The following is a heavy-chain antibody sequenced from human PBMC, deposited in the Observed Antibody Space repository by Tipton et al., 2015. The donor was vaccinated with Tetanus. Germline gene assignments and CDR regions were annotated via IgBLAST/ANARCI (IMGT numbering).Heavy chain of an antibody. V-gene: IGHV4-61*01. CDR1: GGSVSRSSHY. D-gene: IGHD5-12*01. Sequence: TLSLTCTVSGGSVSRSSHYWTWIRQPPGKELEWVGYVYHSGSTNYHPSLKSRVTISVDTSKNQFSLNLRSVITADTAVYYCARANNDYPKKGPFDYWGQGILVTVSS. J-gene: IGHJ4*02. CDR2: VYHSGST. CDR3: ARANNDYPKKGPFDY.